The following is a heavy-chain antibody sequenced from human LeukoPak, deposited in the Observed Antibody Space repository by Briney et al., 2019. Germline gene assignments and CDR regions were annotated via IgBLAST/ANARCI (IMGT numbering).Heavy chain of an antibody. J-gene: IGHJ4*02. D-gene: IGHD2-2*02. CDR1: GGSISSGGFY. V-gene: IGHV4-31*03. CDR2: IYNSGST. Sequence: PSQTLSLTCTVSGGSISSGGFYWSWIRQHPGKGLEWIGYIYNSGSTYYNPSLKSRVTISVDTSKNQFSLKLSSVTAADTAVYYCARVQVIVGYCSSTSCYTDYFDYWGQGTLVTVSS. CDR3: ARVQVIVGYCSSTSCYTDYFDY.